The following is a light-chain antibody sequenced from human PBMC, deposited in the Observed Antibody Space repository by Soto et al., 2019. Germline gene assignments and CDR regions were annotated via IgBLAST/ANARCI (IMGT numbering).Light chain of an antibody. V-gene: IGLV2-11*01. Sequence: QSALTQPASVSGSPGQSITISCIGTNTDVGGYDRVSWYQHHPGKAPKLMIYDVRKRPSGVPDRFSASKSGSTASLTISGLQAEDEADYYCCSYAGSYVWVFGGGTKLTVL. CDR1: NTDVGGYDR. CDR3: CSYAGSYVWV. CDR2: DVR. J-gene: IGLJ3*02.